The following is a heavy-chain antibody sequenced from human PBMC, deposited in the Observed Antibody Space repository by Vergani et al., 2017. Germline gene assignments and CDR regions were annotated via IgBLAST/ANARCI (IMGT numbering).Heavy chain of an antibody. V-gene: IGHV3-7*03. Sequence: EVQLVESGGGLVQPGGSLRLSCAASGFTFSSYWMSWVRQAPGKGLEWVANIKQDGSEKYYVDSVKGRFTISRDNAKNSLYLQMNSLKTEDTAVYYCTTDQPASLWFGGDLNWGQGTLVTVSS. CDR1: GFTFSSYW. D-gene: IGHD3-10*01. CDR2: IKQDGSEK. J-gene: IGHJ4*02. CDR3: TTDQPASLWFGGDLN.